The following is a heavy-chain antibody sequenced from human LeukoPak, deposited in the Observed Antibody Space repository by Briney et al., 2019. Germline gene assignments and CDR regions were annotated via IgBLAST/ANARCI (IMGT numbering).Heavy chain of an antibody. D-gene: IGHD4/OR15-4a*01. CDR2: ISSGGLTI. J-gene: IGHJ4*02. CDR1: GFTLSTYT. V-gene: IGHV3-48*04. CDR3: ARDFDYGDYIDF. Sequence: PGGSLRLSCVASGFTLSTYTFNWVRQAPGKGLEWLSYISSGGLTIFYADSVKGRFTISRDNTKNAIYLDMTNLRAEDTAVYYCARDFDYGDYIDFWGQGTLVAVSS.